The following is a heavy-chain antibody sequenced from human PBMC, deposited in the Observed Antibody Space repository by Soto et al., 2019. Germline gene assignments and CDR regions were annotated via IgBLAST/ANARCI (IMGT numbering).Heavy chain of an antibody. Sequence: SETLSLTCTVSGGSISSGGYYWSWIRQHPGKGLEWIGYIYYSGSTYYNPSLKSRVTISVDTSKNQFSLKLSSVTAADTAVYYCARGARGYCSGGSCYSGVFYYYYGMDVWGQGTTVTVSS. D-gene: IGHD2-15*01. J-gene: IGHJ6*02. CDR2: IYYSGST. V-gene: IGHV4-31*03. CDR1: GGSISSGGYY. CDR3: ARGARGYCSGGSCYSGVFYYYYGMDV.